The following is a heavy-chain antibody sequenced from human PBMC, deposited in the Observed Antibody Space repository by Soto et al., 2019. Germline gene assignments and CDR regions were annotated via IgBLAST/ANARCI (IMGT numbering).Heavy chain of an antibody. J-gene: IGHJ4*02. V-gene: IGHV3-66*01. CDR3: ARDFYDLSYKFDY. CDR2: IHTGGST. CDR1: GFTVSNHY. Sequence: EVQQVESGGGLVQPGGSLRLSCAASGFTVSNHYMAWVRQAPGKGLAWVSVIHTGGSTYYADSVKGRFSISRDNSKNTLYLQMSSLRAEDTAVYYCARDFYDLSYKFDYWGQGTLVTVSS. D-gene: IGHD3-3*01.